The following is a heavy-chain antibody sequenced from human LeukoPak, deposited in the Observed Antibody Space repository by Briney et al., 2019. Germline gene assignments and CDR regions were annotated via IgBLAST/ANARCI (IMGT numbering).Heavy chain of an antibody. CDR1: GFPVSSKY. Sequence: TGGSLRLSCAPSGFPVSSKYMRWLGQARGKGLEWVSVIYSGGSTYYADSVKGRFTISRHNSKNTLYLQMNSLRAEDTAVYYCASGSSWYFDYRGQGTLVTVSS. J-gene: IGHJ4*02. V-gene: IGHV3-53*04. D-gene: IGHD6-13*01. CDR2: IYSGGST. CDR3: ASGSSWYFDY.